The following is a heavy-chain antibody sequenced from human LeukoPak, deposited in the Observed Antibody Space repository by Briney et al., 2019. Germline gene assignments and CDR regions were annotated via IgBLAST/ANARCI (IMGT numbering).Heavy chain of an antibody. D-gene: IGHD2/OR15-2a*01. V-gene: IGHV3-30*02. CDR3: AKGFRISDY. CDR2: IRRDGDVI. CDR1: GFTFSSFG. J-gene: IGHJ4*02. Sequence: PGGSLRLSCEASGFTFSSFGMHWVRQAPGKGLEWVAFIRRDGDVIYYADSVKGRFTISRDNSRNTLYLQMNSLRAEDTAVYYCAKGFRISDYWGQGTLVTVSS.